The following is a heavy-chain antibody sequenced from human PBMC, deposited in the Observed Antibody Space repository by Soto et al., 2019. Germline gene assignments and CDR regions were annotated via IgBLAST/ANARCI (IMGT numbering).Heavy chain of an antibody. CDR1: GFTFSSYA. V-gene: IGHV3-23*01. J-gene: IGHJ4*02. Sequence: EVQLLESGGGLVQPGGSRRLSCAASGFTFSSYAMSWVRQAPGKGLEWVSAISVSGGSTYYADSVKGRFTISRDNSKNTLYLQMNSLRAEDTAVYYCATDVVAYPSKGIDYWGQGTLVTVSS. CDR2: ISVSGGST. CDR3: ATDVVAYPSKGIDY. D-gene: IGHD5-12*01.